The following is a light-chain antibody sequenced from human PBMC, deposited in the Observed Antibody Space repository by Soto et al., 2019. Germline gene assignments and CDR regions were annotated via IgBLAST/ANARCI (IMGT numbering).Light chain of an antibody. J-gene: IGKJ2*01. CDR3: QQYNSYSRMYT. V-gene: IGKV1-5*03. CDR2: KAS. Sequence: DIQMTQSPSTLSASVGDRVTITCRASQSISSWLAWYQQKPGKAPKLLIYKASSLESGVPSRFSGSGSGTEFTLTISSLQPDDFATYYCQQYNSYSRMYTFGQGTKLVIK. CDR1: QSISSW.